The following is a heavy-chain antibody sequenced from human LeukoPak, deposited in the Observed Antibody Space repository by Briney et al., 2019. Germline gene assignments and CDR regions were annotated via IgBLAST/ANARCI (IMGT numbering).Heavy chain of an antibody. J-gene: IGHJ4*02. Sequence: GGSLRLSCAASGFTFSSYEMNWVRQAPGKGLEWVSYISSSGSTIYYADSVKGRFTISRDNAKNSLYLQMNSLRAEDTAVYYCARNSNGDYGLWYFDYWGQGTLVTVSS. V-gene: IGHV3-48*03. D-gene: IGHD4-17*01. CDR3: ARNSNGDYGLWYFDY. CDR2: ISSSGSTI. CDR1: GFTFSSYE.